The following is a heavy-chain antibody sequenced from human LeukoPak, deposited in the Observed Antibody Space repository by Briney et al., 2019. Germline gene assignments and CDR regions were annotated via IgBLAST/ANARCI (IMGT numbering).Heavy chain of an antibody. V-gene: IGHV1-58*01. CDR1: GFTSTSSA. CDR2: IVVGSGNT. D-gene: IGHD5-18*01. Sequence: TSVKVSCKASGFTSTSSAVQWVRQARGQRLEWIGWIVVGSGNTNYAQKFQERVTITRDMSTSTAYMELSSLRSEDTAVYYCAAPDTAKSWYYYGMDVWGKGTTVTVSS. CDR3: AAPDTAKSWYYYGMDV. J-gene: IGHJ6*04.